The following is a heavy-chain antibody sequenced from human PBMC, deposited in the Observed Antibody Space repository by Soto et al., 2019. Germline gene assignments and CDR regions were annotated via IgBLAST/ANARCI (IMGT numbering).Heavy chain of an antibody. CDR2: ISGSGGST. Sequence: EVQLLESGGGLVQPGGSLRLSCAASGFTFSSYAMSWVRQAPGKGLEWVSAISGSGGSTYYADSVKGRFTISRENSKDTLYLQMNSLRAEDTAVYYCAKDGAATPLYLRYNKHDCWGQGTLVTVSS. J-gene: IGHJ4*02. D-gene: IGHD2-15*01. CDR3: AKDGAATPLYLRYNKHDC. V-gene: IGHV3-23*01. CDR1: GFTFSSYA.